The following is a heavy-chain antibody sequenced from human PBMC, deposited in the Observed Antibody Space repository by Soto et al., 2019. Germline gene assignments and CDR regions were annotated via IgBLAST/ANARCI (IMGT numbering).Heavy chain of an antibody. J-gene: IGHJ5*02. CDR2: ASPDGTST. Sequence: EVQLVESGGGLVQPGGSLRLSCAASGFTFSSFWMHWVRQAPGKGLEWVSRASPDGTSTSYADSVKGRFTISRDNAKNTLFMQMNSLRAEDTAVYYCTGHGSGAYFLFDPWGQGTLVTVSS. CDR1: GFTFSSFW. CDR3: TGHGSGAYFLFDP. V-gene: IGHV3-74*01. D-gene: IGHD1-26*01.